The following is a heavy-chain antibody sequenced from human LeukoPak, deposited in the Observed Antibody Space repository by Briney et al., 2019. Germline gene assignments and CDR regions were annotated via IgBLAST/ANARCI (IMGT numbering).Heavy chain of an antibody. CDR2: ISGGGGST. D-gene: IGHD3-10*01. CDR1: GFTFSSYV. CDR3: TTEWYYRARD. Sequence: GSLRLSCAASGFTFSSYVMNWVRQAPGKGLEWVSVISGGGGSTYYADSVKGRFTISRDNSKNTLFLQMNILRADDTAVYYCTTEWYYRARDWGQGTLVTVSS. J-gene: IGHJ4*02. V-gene: IGHV3-23*01.